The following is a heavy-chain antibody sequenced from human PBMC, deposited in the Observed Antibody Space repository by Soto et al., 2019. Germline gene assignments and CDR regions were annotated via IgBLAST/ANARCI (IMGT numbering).Heavy chain of an antibody. D-gene: IGHD1-26*01. CDR2: IYHSGST. CDR3: ARDRCIVGATTPRLGMDV. V-gene: IGHV4-4*02. Sequence: PSETLSLTCAVSGGSISSSNWWSWVRQPPGKGLEWIGEIYHSGSTNYNPSLKSRVTISVDKSKNQFSLKLSSVTAADTAVYYCARDRCIVGATTPRLGMDVWGQGTTVTVSS. CDR1: GGSISSSNW. J-gene: IGHJ6*02.